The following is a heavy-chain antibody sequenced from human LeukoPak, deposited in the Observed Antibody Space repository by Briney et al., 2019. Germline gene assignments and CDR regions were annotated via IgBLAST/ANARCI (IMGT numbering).Heavy chain of an antibody. CDR1: GYTLTELS. J-gene: IGHJ4*02. CDR2: FDPEDGET. D-gene: IGHD6-19*01. Sequence: ASVKVSCKVSGYTLTELSMHWVRQAPGKGLEWMGGFDPEDGETIYAQKFQGRVTMTEDTSTDTAYMELSSLRSEDTAVYYCATLNSSGWYRGLALVYWGQGTLVTVSS. CDR3: ATLNSSGWYRGLALVY. V-gene: IGHV1-24*01.